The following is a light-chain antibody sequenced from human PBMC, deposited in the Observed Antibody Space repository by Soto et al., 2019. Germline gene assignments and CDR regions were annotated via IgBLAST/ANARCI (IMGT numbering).Light chain of an antibody. CDR2: GAS. J-gene: IGKJ1*01. CDR3: QQYNKWPPVT. V-gene: IGKV3-15*01. Sequence: EIVMTQSPATLSVSPGERATLSCRASQSVSSNLAWYQQKAGQAPRLLIYGASTRATGIPARFSGSGSVTEFTLTISSLQSEDFAVYYCQQYNKWPPVTFGQGTKVEIK. CDR1: QSVSSN.